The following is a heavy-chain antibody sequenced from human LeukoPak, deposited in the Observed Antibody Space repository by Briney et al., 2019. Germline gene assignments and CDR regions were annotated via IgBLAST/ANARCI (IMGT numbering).Heavy chain of an antibody. J-gene: IGHJ6*02. CDR1: GFTFSSYA. CDR2: ISGSGGST. Sequence: GGSLRLSCAASGFTFSSYAMSWVRQAPGKGLEWVSAISGSGGSTYYADSVKGRFIISRDNSKNTLYLQMNSLRAEDTAVYYCAKDMVAGNYYYYGMDVWGQGTTVTVSS. V-gene: IGHV3-23*01. CDR3: AKDMVAGNYYYYGMDV. D-gene: IGHD6-19*01.